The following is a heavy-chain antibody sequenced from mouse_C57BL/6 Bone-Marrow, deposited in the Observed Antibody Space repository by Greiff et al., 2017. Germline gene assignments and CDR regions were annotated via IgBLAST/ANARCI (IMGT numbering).Heavy chain of an antibody. CDR3: ARGAGQAWFAY. J-gene: IGHJ3*01. Sequence: EVQVVESGGGLVKPGGSLKLSCAASGFTFSSYAMSWVRQTPEKRLEWVATISDGGSYTYYPDNVKGRFTISRDNAKNTLFLQMTGLRSEDTAMYYCARGAGQAWFAYWGQGTLVTVSA. CDR2: ISDGGSYT. D-gene: IGHD6-1*01. CDR1: GFTFSSYA. V-gene: IGHV5-4*01.